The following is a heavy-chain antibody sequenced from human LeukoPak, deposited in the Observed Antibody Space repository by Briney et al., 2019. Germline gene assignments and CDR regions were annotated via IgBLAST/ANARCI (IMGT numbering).Heavy chain of an antibody. D-gene: IGHD6-13*01. CDR1: GYSISSGYY. J-gene: IGHJ4*02. CDR2: IYHSGST. CDR3: ARGRQQLVQGY. V-gene: IGHV4-38-2*02. Sequence: SETLSLTYTVSGYSISSGYYWGWIRQPPGKGLEWIGSIYHSGSTYYNPSLKSRVSISVDTSKNQFSLKLSSVTAADTAVYYCARGRQQLVQGYWGQGTLVTVSS.